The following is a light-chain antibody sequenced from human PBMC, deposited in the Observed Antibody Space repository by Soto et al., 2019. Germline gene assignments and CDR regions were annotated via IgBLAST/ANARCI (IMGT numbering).Light chain of an antibody. CDR1: HRISSL. CDR2: KAS. Sequence: DIRMNQFPSTLSESXGDTVNIGCRTSHRISSLLAGCQQTPGKAPKFXXYKASSLEGGGPSRFSGSGSVTEFTRTISSLQPDDFAAYYGQQYNSYPLTFGGGTKVDIK. V-gene: IGKV1-5*03. J-gene: IGKJ4*01. CDR3: QQYNSYPLT.